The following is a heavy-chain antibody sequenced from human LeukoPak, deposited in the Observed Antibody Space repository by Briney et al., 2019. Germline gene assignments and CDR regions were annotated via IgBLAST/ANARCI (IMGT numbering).Heavy chain of an antibody. Sequence: GASVKVSCTASGGTFSSYAISWVRQAPGQGLEWMGGIIPIFGTANYAQKFQGRVTITADESTSTAYMELGSLRSEDTAVYYCARGRHYYDSSGYPDYWGQGTLVTVSS. CDR3: ARGRHYYDSSGYPDY. V-gene: IGHV1-69*13. D-gene: IGHD3-22*01. CDR1: GGTFSSYA. CDR2: IIPIFGTA. J-gene: IGHJ4*02.